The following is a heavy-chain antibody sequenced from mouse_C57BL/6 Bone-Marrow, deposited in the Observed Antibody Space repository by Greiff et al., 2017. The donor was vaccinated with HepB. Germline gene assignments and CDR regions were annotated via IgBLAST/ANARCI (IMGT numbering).Heavy chain of an antibody. D-gene: IGHD1-1*01. V-gene: IGHV8-12*01. CDR3: ARDYYGKNFDY. Sequence: QVTLKESGPGILQSSQTLSLTCSFSGFSLSTSGMGVSWIRQPSGKGLEWLAHIYWDDDKRYNPSLKSRLTISKDTSRNQVFLKITSVDTADTATYYCARDYYGKNFDYWGQGTTLTVSS. CDR2: IYWDDDK. CDR1: GFSLSTSGMG. J-gene: IGHJ2*01.